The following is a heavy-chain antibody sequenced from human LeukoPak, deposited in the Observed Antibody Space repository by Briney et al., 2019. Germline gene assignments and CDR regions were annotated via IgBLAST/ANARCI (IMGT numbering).Heavy chain of an antibody. V-gene: IGHV4-30-2*01. CDR3: AREGSWYLDY. D-gene: IGHD6-13*01. CDR1: GGSISSGGYS. Sequence: PSETLSLTCAVSGGSISSGGYSWSWIRQPPGKGLQWIGYIYHSGSTFYNPSLKSRVTISVDRSKNQFSLKLSSVTAADTAVYYCAREGSWYLDYWGQGTLVTVSS. J-gene: IGHJ4*02. CDR2: IYHSGST.